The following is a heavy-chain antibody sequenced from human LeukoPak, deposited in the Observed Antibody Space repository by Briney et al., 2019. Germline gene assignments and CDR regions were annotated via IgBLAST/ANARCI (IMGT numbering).Heavy chain of an antibody. CDR1: GGSISSGSYY. Sequence: SETLSLTCTVSGGSISSGSYYWSWIRQPAGKGLEWIGRIYTSGSTNYNPSLKSRVTISVDTSKNQFSLKLSSVTAADTAVYYCARDTLYDSSAAFDIWGQGTMVTVSS. CDR3: ARDTLYDSSAAFDI. CDR2: IYTSGST. V-gene: IGHV4-61*02. D-gene: IGHD3-3*01. J-gene: IGHJ3*02.